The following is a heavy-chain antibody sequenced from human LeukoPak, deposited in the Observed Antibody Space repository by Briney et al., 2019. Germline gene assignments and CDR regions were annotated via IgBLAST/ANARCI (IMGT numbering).Heavy chain of an antibody. V-gene: IGHV3-23*01. CDR3: AKEGGTYCGGDCYPYYNWFDP. CDR2: ISGSGGST. Sequence: GGSLRLSCAASGFTFSSYAMSWVRQAPGKGLEWVSAISGSGGSTYYADSVKGRFTIPRDNSKNTLYLQMNSLRAEDTAVYYCAKEGGTYCGGDCYPYYNWFDPWGQGTLVTVSS. D-gene: IGHD2-21*02. J-gene: IGHJ5*02. CDR1: GFTFSSYA.